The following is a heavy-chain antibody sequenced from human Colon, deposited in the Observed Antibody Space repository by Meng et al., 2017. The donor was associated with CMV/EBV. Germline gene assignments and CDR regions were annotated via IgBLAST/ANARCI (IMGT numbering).Heavy chain of an antibody. CDR3: AKLGYCSTTSCFWGFIDY. CDR1: GSTFSSFA. Sequence: GGSLRPSCAASGSTFSSFARSWVRQAPGKGLEWVSAISDSGDNTYHADSVKGRFTISRDNSKNTLYLQMNSLRSEDTALYSCAKLGYCSTTSCFWGFIDYWGQGTLVTVSS. CDR2: ISDSGDNT. J-gene: IGHJ4*02. D-gene: IGHD2-2*01. V-gene: IGHV3-23*01.